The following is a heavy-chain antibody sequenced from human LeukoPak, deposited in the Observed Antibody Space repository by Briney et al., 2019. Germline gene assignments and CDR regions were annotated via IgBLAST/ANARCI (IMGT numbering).Heavy chain of an antibody. J-gene: IGHJ4*02. V-gene: IGHV3-23*01. D-gene: IGHD3-22*01. Sequence: GGSLRLSCAASGFAFSSYAMSWVRQAPGKGLEWVSAISGSGGSTYYADSVEGRFTISRDNSKNTLYLQMNSLRAEDTAVYYCAKGVYYYDSSGYAYWGQGTLVTVSS. CDR3: AKGVYYYDSSGYAY. CDR2: ISGSGGST. CDR1: GFAFSSYA.